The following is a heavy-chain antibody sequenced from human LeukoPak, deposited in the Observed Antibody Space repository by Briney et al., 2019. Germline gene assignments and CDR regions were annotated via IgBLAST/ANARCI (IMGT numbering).Heavy chain of an antibody. V-gene: IGHV3-7*01. D-gene: IGHD6-19*01. CDR2: IKQDGTEK. Sequence: GGSLRLSCAASGFTFSGYWMSWLRQAPGKGLEWVANIKQDGTEKYYVDSVKGRFIISRDNAKNSLYLQMNSLRAEDTAVYYCAGDGSGWSVYWGQGTLVTVSS. CDR3: AGDGSGWSVY. CDR1: GFTFSGYW. J-gene: IGHJ4*02.